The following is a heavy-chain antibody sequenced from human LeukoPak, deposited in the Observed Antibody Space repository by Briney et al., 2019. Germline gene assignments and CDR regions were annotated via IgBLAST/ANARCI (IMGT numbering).Heavy chain of an antibody. V-gene: IGHV4-59*12. CDR2: IYYSGST. J-gene: IGHJ4*02. D-gene: IGHD3-10*01. CDR1: GGSISSYY. CDR3: AREGTLRRVY. Sequence: SETLSLTCTVSGGSISSYYWSWIRQPPGKGLEWIGYIYYSGSTNYNPSLKSRVTISVDTSKNQFSLKLSSVTAADTAVYYCAREGTLRRVYWGQGTLVTVSS.